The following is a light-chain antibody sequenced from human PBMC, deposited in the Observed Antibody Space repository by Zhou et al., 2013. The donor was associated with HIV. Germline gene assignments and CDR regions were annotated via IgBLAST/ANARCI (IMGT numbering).Light chain of an antibody. CDR3: QQYNRWPPLT. J-gene: IGKJ4*01. Sequence: DIVLTQSPGFLSLSPGESATLSCRASQSLSSDYLSWYQQQPGRSPRLLIYDASTRATGVPVRFSGSGSGTDFTLTITSLQSEDVAVYYCQQYNRWPPLTFGGGTQVEIK. CDR1: QSLSSDY. V-gene: IGKV3-15*01. CDR2: DAS.